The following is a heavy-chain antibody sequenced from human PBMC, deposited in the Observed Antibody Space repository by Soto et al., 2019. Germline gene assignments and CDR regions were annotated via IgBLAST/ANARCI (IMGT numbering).Heavy chain of an antibody. V-gene: IGHV3-23*01. D-gene: IGHD6-19*01. CDR3: AKSQSAYSSGWSDY. CDR1: GFTFSSYA. CDR2: ISGSGGST. Sequence: GGSLRLSCAASGFTFSSYAMSWVRQAPGKGLEWVSAISGSGGSTYYADSVKGRFTISRDNSKNTLYLQMNSLRAEDTAVYYCAKSQSAYSSGWSDYWGQGTLVTVSS. J-gene: IGHJ4*02.